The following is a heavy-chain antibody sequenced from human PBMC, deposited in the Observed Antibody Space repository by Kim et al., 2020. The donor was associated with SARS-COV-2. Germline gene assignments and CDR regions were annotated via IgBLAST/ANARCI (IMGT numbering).Heavy chain of an antibody. CDR2: ITYDGNNQ. CDR1: GFTFNDYG. D-gene: IGHD5-12*01. CDR3: VKQFRGYRYATGSFYAMDV. Sequence: GGSLRLSCAASGFTFNDYGIHWVSQAPGKGLEWLAVITYDGNNQYYADSVKGRFTVSRDDSKNTAYVQIDSLRAEDTAVYFCVKQFRGYRYATGSFYAMDVWGQGTTVTVSS. V-gene: IGHV3-30*18. J-gene: IGHJ6*02.